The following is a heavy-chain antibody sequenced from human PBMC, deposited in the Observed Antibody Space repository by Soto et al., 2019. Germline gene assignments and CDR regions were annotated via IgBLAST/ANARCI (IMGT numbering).Heavy chain of an antibody. D-gene: IGHD3-10*01. Sequence: QVQLVESGGGVVQPGRSLRLSCAASGFTFSSYGMHWVRQAPGKGLEWVAVISYDGSNKYYADSVKGRFTTSRDNSKNTLYLQMNSLRAEDTAVYYCAKDYLYGSGSYYHYWGQGTLVTVSS. CDR1: GFTFSSYG. CDR2: ISYDGSNK. CDR3: AKDYLYGSGSYYHY. V-gene: IGHV3-30*18. J-gene: IGHJ4*02.